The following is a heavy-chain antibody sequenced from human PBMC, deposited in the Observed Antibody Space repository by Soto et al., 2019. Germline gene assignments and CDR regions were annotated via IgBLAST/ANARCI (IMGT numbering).Heavy chain of an antibody. CDR1: GDSVSSNSAA. D-gene: IGHD6-19*01. CDR3: ARIFSGWYVRPDAFDI. Sequence: PSQTLSLPCAISGDSVSSNSAAWNWIRQSPSRGLEWLGRTYYRSKWYNDYAVSVKSRITINPDTSKNQFSLQLNSVTPEDTAVYYCARIFSGWYVRPDAFDIWGQGTMVTVSS. CDR2: TYYRSKWYN. J-gene: IGHJ3*02. V-gene: IGHV6-1*01.